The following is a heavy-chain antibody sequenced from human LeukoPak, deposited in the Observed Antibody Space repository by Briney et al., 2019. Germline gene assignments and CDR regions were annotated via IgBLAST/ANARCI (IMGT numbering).Heavy chain of an antibody. CDR1: GFTFSSYA. CDR2: ISGSGGST. V-gene: IGHV3-23*01. D-gene: IGHD1-20*01. Sequence: PGGSLRLSCAASGFTFSSYAMSWVRRAPGKGLEWVSAISGSGGSTYSADSVKGRFTISRDNSKNTLYLQMNSLRAEDTAVYYCAKDQYNWNQGYFQHWGQGTLVTVSS. CDR3: AKDQYNWNQGYFQH. J-gene: IGHJ1*01.